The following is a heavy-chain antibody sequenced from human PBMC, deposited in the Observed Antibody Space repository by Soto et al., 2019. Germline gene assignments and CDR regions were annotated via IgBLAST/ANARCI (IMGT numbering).Heavy chain of an antibody. CDR1: GGSFSGYY. CDR3: ARAYYVWGSYRPRFDD. V-gene: IGHV4-34*01. CDR2: INHSEST. Sequence: QVQLQQWGAGLLKPSETLSLTCAVYGGSFSGYYWSWLRQPPRKGLEWIGEINHSESTTYNPFLKGHVTRSVDTCTNPFSLRLSCVTAAVTAVYYCARAYYVWGSYRPRFDDWGQGTLVTVSS. D-gene: IGHD3-16*02. J-gene: IGHJ4*02.